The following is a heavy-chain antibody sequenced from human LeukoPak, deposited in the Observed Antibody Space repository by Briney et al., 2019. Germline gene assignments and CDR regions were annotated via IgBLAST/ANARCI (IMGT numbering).Heavy chain of an antibody. CDR3: ARDTEPAAIPPYYYYGMDV. CDR1: GYTFTGYY. Sequence: ASVKVSCKASGYTFTGYYMHWVRQAPGQGLEWMGWINPNSGGTNYAQKFQGRVTMTRDTSISTAYMELSRLRSDDTAVYYCARDTEPAAIPPYYYYGMDVWGQGSTVTVSS. D-gene: IGHD2-2*01. V-gene: IGHV1-2*02. CDR2: INPNSGGT. J-gene: IGHJ6*02.